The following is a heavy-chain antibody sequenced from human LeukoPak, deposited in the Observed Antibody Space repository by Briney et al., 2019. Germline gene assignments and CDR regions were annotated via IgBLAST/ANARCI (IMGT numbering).Heavy chain of an antibody. D-gene: IGHD3-10*01. J-gene: IGHJ4*02. CDR3: ARDFTMVRGVIRNY. Sequence: GGSLRLSCAASGFIFSSYAMHWVRQAPGKGLEWVAVISYDGSNKYYADSVKGRFTISRDNSKNTLYLQMNSLRAEDTAVYYCARDFTMVRGVIRNYWGQGTLVTVSS. CDR1: GFIFSSYA. CDR2: ISYDGSNK. V-gene: IGHV3-30-3*01.